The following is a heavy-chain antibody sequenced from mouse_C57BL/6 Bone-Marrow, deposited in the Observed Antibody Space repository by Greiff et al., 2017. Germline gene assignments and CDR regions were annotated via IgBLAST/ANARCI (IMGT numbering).Heavy chain of an antibody. CDR3: TRDGYYFFDY. Sequence: SGAELVRPGASVTLSCKASGYTFTDYEMHWVKQTPVHGLEWIGAIDPETGGTAYNQKFKGKAILTADKSSSTAYMELRSLTSEDSAVYYCTRDGYYFFDYWGQGTTLTVSS. D-gene: IGHD2-12*01. CDR1: GYTFTDYE. J-gene: IGHJ2*01. CDR2: IDPETGGT. V-gene: IGHV1-15*01.